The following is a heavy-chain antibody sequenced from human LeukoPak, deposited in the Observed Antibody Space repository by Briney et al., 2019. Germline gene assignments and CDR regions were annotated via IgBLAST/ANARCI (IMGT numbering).Heavy chain of an antibody. Sequence: ASVKVSCKASGYTFTSYDINWVRQATGQGLEWMGWMNPNSGNTGYAQKFQGRVTITGNTSISTAYMELSSLRSEDTAVYYCARGRGGYSYALYSAGHWFDPWGQGTLVTVSS. CDR1: GYTFTSYD. J-gene: IGHJ5*02. CDR3: ARGRGGYSYALYSAGHWFDP. D-gene: IGHD5-18*01. V-gene: IGHV1-8*03. CDR2: MNPNSGNT.